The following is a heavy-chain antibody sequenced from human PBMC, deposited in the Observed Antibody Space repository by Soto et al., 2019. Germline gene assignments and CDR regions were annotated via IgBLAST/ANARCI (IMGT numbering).Heavy chain of an antibody. V-gene: IGHV2-5*02. CDR3: AHRAGLQGNWDGGYFDY. Sequence: QITLKESGPTRVKPAQPLTLTCTFSGFSLTTSGVGVGWIRQPPGKALEWLAFIYWDDDKRYNPSLKTRLTINKXXSXTXXVLTMTEMDPVDTPSYYCAHRAGLQGNWDGGYFDYWGLGTLVTVSS. J-gene: IGHJ4*02. CDR1: GFSLTTSGVG. D-gene: IGHD1-1*01. CDR2: IYWDDDK.